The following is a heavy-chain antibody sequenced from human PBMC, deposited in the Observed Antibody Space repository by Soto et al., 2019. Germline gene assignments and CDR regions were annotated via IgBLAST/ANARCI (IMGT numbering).Heavy chain of an antibody. D-gene: IGHD3-22*01. Sequence: VGSLRLSCAASGFTFSDYYMSWIRQAPGKGLEWVSYISSSGSTIYYADSVKGRFTISRDNAKNSLYLQMNSLRAEDTAVYYCARDSRPSYYYDSSGPVAFDIWGQGTMVTVSS. CDR1: GFTFSDYY. J-gene: IGHJ3*02. V-gene: IGHV3-11*01. CDR3: ARDSRPSYYYDSSGPVAFDI. CDR2: ISSSGSTI.